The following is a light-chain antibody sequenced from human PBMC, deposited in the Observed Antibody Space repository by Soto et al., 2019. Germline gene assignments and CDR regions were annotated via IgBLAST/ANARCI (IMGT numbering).Light chain of an antibody. CDR2: AAS. CDR1: QTVKTY. Sequence: DIQMTQSPSSLSASICDTVTITLRASQTVKTYLHWYQQTXGKAPKXXIYAASNLQSGVPSRFSGSGSGTNFTRSLNSLQPEDFATDYCQQGYSNTWTFGQGTKVDIK. V-gene: IGKV1-39*01. CDR3: QQGYSNTWT. J-gene: IGKJ1*01.